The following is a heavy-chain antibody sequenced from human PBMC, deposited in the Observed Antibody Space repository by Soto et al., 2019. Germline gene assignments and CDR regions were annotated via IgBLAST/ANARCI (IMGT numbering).Heavy chain of an antibody. CDR3: ARDPDRSSSSGTYYSGMDV. CDR2: MDNSGNT. Sequence: SETLSLTCTVSGGSISSGGSYWSWIRQHSGKGLEWIGYMDNSGNTYYNPSLKGRVTISLDTSKSQFSLELTSVTAADTAVYFCARDPDRSSSSGTYYSGMDVWGQGTTVTVSS. CDR1: GGSISSGGSY. D-gene: IGHD6-6*01. V-gene: IGHV4-31*03. J-gene: IGHJ6*02.